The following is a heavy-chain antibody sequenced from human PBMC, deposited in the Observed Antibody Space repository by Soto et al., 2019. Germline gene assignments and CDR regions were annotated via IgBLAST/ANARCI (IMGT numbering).Heavy chain of an antibody. CDR2: INPNSGGT. J-gene: IGHJ4*02. V-gene: IGHV1-2*02. D-gene: IGHD3-22*01. Sequence: ASVKVSCKASGYTFTDYYFHWVLQAPGQGLEWMGWINPNSGGTNYAQKFQGRVTMTRDTSINTAYMELSRLRSDDTAVYYCARPNKYDTTGYKYDYWGQGTLVTVSS. CDR3: ARPNKYDTTGYKYDY. CDR1: GYTFTDYY.